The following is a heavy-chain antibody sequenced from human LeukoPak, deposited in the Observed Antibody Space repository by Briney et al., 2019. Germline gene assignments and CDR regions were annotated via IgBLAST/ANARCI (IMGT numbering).Heavy chain of an antibody. CDR2: IYYSGST. V-gene: IGHV4-59*01. Sequence: KPSETLSLTCTVSGGSISSYYWSWIRQPPGKGLEWIGYIYYSGSTNYNPSLKSRVTISVDTSKNQFSLKLSSVTAADTAVYYCARATLPRGYYYYGMDVWGQGTTVTVSS. D-gene: IGHD2-15*01. J-gene: IGHJ6*02. CDR1: GGSISSYY. CDR3: ARATLPRGYYYYGMDV.